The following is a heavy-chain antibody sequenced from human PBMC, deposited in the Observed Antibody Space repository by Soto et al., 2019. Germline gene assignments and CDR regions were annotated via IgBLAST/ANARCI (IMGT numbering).Heavy chain of an antibody. V-gene: IGHV3-11*01. CDR2: ISTSDSTI. J-gene: IGHJ3*01. CDR1: GFTFSDYY. CDR3: ARVNDFGPLRGHFDL. Sequence: QVQLVESGGGLVKPGGSLRLSCAASGFTFSDYYMAWIRQAPGKGLEWVSYISTSDSTIYYADSVKGRFTISRDNSKTSVYLQMNSLRAEDTAGCYWARVNDFGPLRGHFDLWGQGTMVTVSS. D-gene: IGHD1-1*01.